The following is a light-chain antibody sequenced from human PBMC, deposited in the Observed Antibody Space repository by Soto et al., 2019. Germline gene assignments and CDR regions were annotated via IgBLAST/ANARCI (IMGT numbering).Light chain of an antibody. V-gene: IGKV3-20*01. CDR2: DTS. CDR3: QQYGSSTWT. CDR1: QSIRDRY. J-gene: IGKJ1*01. Sequence: EVVLTQSPAILSLSPGERATLSCRASQSIRDRYLAWYQQKPGQAPSLLIYDTSTRATGVPDRFSGSGSGTDFALTISRVEPEDFAVYYCQQYGSSTWTFGQGTKVDIK.